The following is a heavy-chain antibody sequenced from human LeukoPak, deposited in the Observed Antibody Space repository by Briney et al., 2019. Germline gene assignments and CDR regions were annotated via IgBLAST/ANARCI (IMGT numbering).Heavy chain of an antibody. Sequence: ASVKVSSKASGYAFTGYYMHWGRQAPGQGLEWMGWINPNSGGTNYAQKFQGRVTMTRDTSISAVYMELSRLRSDDTAVYYCARDGTGVYNLVQYWGQGTLVTVYS. CDR1: GYAFTGYY. CDR3: ARDGTGVYNLVQY. CDR2: INPNSGGT. J-gene: IGHJ4*02. V-gene: IGHV1-2*02. D-gene: IGHD5-24*01.